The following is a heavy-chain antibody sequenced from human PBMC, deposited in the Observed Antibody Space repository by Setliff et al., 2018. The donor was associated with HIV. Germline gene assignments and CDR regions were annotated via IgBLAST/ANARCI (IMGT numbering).Heavy chain of an antibody. CDR1: GGSISSGSYY. Sequence: PSETLSLTCTVSGGSISSGSYYWGWIRQPPGKGLEWIGSIYYSGSTYYNPSLKSRVTISVDTSKNQFSLKLSSVTAADTAVYYCARHATYYDILTGYYYYYYMDVWGKGTTVTVSS. V-gene: IGHV4-39*01. D-gene: IGHD3-9*01. CDR2: IYYSGST. CDR3: ARHATYYDILTGYYYYYYMDV. J-gene: IGHJ6*03.